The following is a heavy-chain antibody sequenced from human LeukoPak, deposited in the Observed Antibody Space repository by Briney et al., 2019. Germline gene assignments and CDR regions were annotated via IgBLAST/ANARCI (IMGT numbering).Heavy chain of an antibody. Sequence: SETLSLTCTVSGDSISSSSYYWGWIRQPPGKGLEWIGNIYYSGSTYYNPALKSRVTISVDTSKNQFSLRLSSVTAADTAVYYCARLFWVGAGPTDAFDIWGQGTMVTVSS. CDR3: ARLFWVGAGPTDAFDI. CDR2: IYYSGST. V-gene: IGHV4-39*01. J-gene: IGHJ3*02. D-gene: IGHD1-26*01. CDR1: GDSISSSSYY.